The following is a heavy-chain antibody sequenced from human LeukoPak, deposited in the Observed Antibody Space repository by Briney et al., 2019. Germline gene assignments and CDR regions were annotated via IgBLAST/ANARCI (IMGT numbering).Heavy chain of an antibody. Sequence: ASVKVSCKASGYTFNNSDINWVRQASGQGLEWMGWMNPNSGNTGYAQKFQGRVTITRNTSISTAYMELSSLRSEDTAVYYCARDIPLPDIVATAYPGYYFDYWGQGTLVTVSS. CDR2: MNPNSGNT. D-gene: IGHD5-12*01. J-gene: IGHJ4*02. V-gene: IGHV1-8*03. CDR1: GYTFNNSD. CDR3: ARDIPLPDIVATAYPGYYFDY.